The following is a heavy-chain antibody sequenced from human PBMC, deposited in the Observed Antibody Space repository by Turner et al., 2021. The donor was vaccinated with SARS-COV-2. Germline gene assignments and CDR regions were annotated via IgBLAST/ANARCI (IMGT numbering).Heavy chain of an antibody. D-gene: IGHD4-4*01. V-gene: IGHV3-66*01. J-gene: IGHJ3*02. Sequence: EVQRVESGGVLVRPGGSLSLSWAASGFPVSSKYMSWVRQAPGKGLEWVSVIYSGGRTDYTDSVKGRFNISRDNSKNTLYLQMNSLRAEDTAVYYCARDRRVGDDYTSEFPIDAFDIWGQGTMVTVSS. CDR1: GFPVSSKY. CDR2: IYSGGRT. CDR3: ARDRRVGDDYTSEFPIDAFDI.